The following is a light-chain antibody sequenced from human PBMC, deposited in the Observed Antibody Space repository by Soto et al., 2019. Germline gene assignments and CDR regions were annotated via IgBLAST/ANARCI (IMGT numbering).Light chain of an antibody. CDR3: QSYASSLSGLV. CDR2: GNS. Sequence: QSVLTQPPSVSGAPGQRVTISCTGSSSNIGAGYDVHWYQQLPGTAPKRLIYGNSNRPSGVPDRFSGSKSGTSASLAITGLQAEDEADYYCQSYASSLSGLVFGTGTKVTVL. J-gene: IGLJ1*01. CDR1: SSNIGAGYD. V-gene: IGLV1-40*01.